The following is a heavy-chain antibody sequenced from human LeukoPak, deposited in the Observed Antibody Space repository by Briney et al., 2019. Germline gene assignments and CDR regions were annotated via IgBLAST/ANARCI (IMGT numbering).Heavy chain of an antibody. CDR2: VSGSGGST. J-gene: IGHJ4*02. V-gene: IGHV3-23*01. D-gene: IGHD5-12*01. Sequence: GGSLRLSCAASGFTFSSYGMSWVRQAPGKGLEWVSAVSGSGGSTYYADSVKGRFTISRDNSKNTLYLQMNSLRAEDTAVYYCAKDSDIVATMGYWGQGTLVTVSS. CDR3: AKDSDIVATMGY. CDR1: GFTFSSYG.